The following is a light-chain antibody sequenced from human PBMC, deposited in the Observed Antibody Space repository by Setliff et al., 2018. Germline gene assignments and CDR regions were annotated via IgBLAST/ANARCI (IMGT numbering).Light chain of an antibody. Sequence: QSVLTQPASVSGTPGQSITISCSGTGRDVGSYDLFSWYQQHPGKAPKLIIYAVSDRPSGVSHRFSGSKSGNTAYLTISGLRTEDEADYYCNAYSADTTYVYGSGTKVTVL. V-gene: IGLV2-14*03. CDR1: GRDVGSYDL. CDR3: NAYSADTTYV. J-gene: IGLJ1*01. CDR2: AVS.